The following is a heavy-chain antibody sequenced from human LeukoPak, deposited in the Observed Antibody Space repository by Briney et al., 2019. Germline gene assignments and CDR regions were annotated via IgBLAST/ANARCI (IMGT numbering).Heavy chain of an antibody. J-gene: IGHJ4*02. CDR2: IKTDGSST. V-gene: IGHV3-74*01. CDR3: ATPSGGNRFY. Sequence: GGSLRLSCAASGLTFSSHLMLWVRQAPGKGLEWVSRIKTDGSSTNYADSVKGRFTISRDNATTTLYLQMNSLRAEDTAVYYCATPSGGNRFYCGQGTLVTVSS. D-gene: IGHD4-23*01. CDR1: GLTFSSHL.